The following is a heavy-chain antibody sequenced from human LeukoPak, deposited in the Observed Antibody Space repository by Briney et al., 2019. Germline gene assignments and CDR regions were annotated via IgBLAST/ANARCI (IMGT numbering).Heavy chain of an antibody. V-gene: IGHV1-8*02. CDR3: ARGNCSTTTCFFNDF. J-gene: IGHJ4*02. CDR1: GYTFNNYA. Sequence: ASVKVSCKASGYTFNNYAINWVRQATGQGLEWMGWMNPNSGNTGYAQKFQGRVTMTRNTSIKTAYLELSRLRSEDTAVYYCARGNCSTTTCFFNDFWGQGTLVTISS. CDR2: MNPNSGNT. D-gene: IGHD2-2*01.